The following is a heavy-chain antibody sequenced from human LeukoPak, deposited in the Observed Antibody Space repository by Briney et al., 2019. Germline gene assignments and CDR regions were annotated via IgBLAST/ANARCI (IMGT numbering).Heavy chain of an antibody. V-gene: IGHV4-59*02. CDR3: ARMARNYDILTGYYPSRFDP. D-gene: IGHD3-9*01. CDR1: GGSVSSYY. CDR2: IYYSGST. Sequence: SETLSLTCTVSGGSVSSYYWSWIRQPPGKGLEWIGYIYYSGSTNYNPSLKSRVTISVDTSKNQFSLKLSSVTAADTAVYYCARMARNYDILTGYYPSRFDPWGQGTLVTVSS. J-gene: IGHJ5*02.